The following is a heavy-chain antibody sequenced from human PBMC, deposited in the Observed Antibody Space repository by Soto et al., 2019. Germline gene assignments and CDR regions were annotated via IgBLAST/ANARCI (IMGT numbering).Heavy chain of an antibody. V-gene: IGHV6-1*01. Sequence: QVQLQQSGPGLVKPSQTLSLTCAISGDSVSSNGIAWNLIRQSPSRGLEWPGRTYYRSKWYNDYAISVKSRITINPDTSKNQFSLQLNSVNPEGTAVYYCARESARQQLAYYVDYWGQGTLVTVSS. D-gene: IGHD6-13*01. CDR2: TYYRSKWYN. CDR1: GDSVSSNGIA. CDR3: ARESARQQLAYYVDY. J-gene: IGHJ4*02.